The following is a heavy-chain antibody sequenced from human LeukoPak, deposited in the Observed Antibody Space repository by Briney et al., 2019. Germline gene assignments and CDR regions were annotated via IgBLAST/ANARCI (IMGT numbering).Heavy chain of an antibody. J-gene: IGHJ4*02. CDR2: IYSGGST. Sequence: GGSLRLSCAASGFTVSSNYMSWVRQAPGKGLEWVSVIYSGGSTYYADSVKGRFTISRDNSKNTLYLQMNSLRAEDTAVYYCARGRGGYNYYFDYWGQGTLVTVSS. V-gene: IGHV3-53*01. CDR3: ARGRGGYNYYFDY. D-gene: IGHD5-24*01. CDR1: GFTVSSNY.